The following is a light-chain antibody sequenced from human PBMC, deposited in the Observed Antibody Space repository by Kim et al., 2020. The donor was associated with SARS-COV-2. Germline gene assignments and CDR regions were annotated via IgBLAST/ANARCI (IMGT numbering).Light chain of an antibody. Sequence: ISSWLAWYQQKPGKAPKHLIYKASSLESGVPSRFSGSGSGTEFTLTISSLQPDDFATYYCQQYSSHSRTFGQGTKVDIK. CDR1: ISSW. CDR3: QQYSSHSRT. V-gene: IGKV1-5*03. J-gene: IGKJ1*01. CDR2: KAS.